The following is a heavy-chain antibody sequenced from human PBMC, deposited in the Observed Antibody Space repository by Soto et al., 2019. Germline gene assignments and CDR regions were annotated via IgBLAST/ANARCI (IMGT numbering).Heavy chain of an antibody. CDR3: AKDKERGGYDSDFDS. D-gene: IGHD3-3*01. V-gene: IGHV3-23*01. CDR1: GFTLGTYG. J-gene: IGHJ4*02. Sequence: GGSLRLSCAAAGFTLGTYGMGWVRQAPGKGLEWVSTITGGNTYYAASVKGRFTISRDNSKNTLYLQMSSLRAEDTALYYCAKDKERGGYDSDFDSWGQGSLVTVSS. CDR2: ITGGNT.